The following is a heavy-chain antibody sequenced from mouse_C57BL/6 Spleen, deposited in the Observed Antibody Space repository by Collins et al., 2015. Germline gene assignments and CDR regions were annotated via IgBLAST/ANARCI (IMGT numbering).Heavy chain of an antibody. V-gene: IGHV9-3*01. CDR3: ARQLRLHYFDY. J-gene: IGHJ2*01. Sequence: MGWINTYSGVPTYADDFKGRFAFSLETSASTAYLQINNLKNEDTATYFCARQLRLHYFDYWGQGTTLTVSS. D-gene: IGHD3-2*02. CDR2: INTYSGVP.